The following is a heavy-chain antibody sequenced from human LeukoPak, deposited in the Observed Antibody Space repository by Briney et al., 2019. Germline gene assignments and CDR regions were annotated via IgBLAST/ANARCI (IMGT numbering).Heavy chain of an antibody. CDR2: IFPIFCTA. CDR3: ARDRGEFYVDY. CDR1: GGTFSSYA. J-gene: IGHJ4*02. D-gene: IGHD3-10*01. V-gene: IGHV1-69*13. Sequence: AAVKVSCKASGGTFSSYAISWVRQAPGQGLEWMGGIFPIFCTANYAQKFQGRVTITADESTSTAYMELISLRSEDTAVYYCARDRGEFYVDYWGQGTLVTVPS.